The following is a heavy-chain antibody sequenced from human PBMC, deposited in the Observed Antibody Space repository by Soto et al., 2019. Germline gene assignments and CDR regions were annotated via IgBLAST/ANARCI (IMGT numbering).Heavy chain of an antibody. J-gene: IGHJ4*02. D-gene: IGHD3-22*01. V-gene: IGHV4-4*02. CDR1: GGSISSSNW. CDR2: IYHSGST. CDR3: ARFGSDSSGYYGDY. Sequence: PSETLSLTCAVSGGSISSSNWWSWVRQPPGKGLEWIGEIYHSGSTNYNPSLKSRVTISVDKSKNQFSLKLSSVTAADTAVYYCARFGSDSSGYYGDYWGQGTLVTVSS.